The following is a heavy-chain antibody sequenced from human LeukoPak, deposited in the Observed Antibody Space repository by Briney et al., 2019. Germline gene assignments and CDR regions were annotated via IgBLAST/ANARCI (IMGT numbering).Heavy chain of an antibody. Sequence: PGGSLTLSCAASGFTFSTYAMTWVRQAPGKGPEWVSGFTGRDNNIDYVDSVKGRFTISRDNSKNTLYLQMTSLRAEDTAVYYCAKVYRSGWSYFDSWGQGAAVTVSS. V-gene: IGHV3-23*01. D-gene: IGHD6-19*01. CDR2: FTGRDNNI. J-gene: IGHJ4*02. CDR1: GFTFSTYA. CDR3: AKVYRSGWSYFDS.